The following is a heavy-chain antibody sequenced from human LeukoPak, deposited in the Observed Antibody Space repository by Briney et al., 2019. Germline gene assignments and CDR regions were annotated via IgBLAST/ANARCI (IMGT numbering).Heavy chain of an antibody. D-gene: IGHD3-10*01. CDR2: IYYSGST. J-gene: IGHJ6*02. V-gene: IGHV4-61*01. Sequence: SETLSLTCTVSGGSVSSGSYYWSWIRQPPGKGLEWIGYIYYSGSTNYNPSLKSRVTISVDTSKNQFSLKRSSVTAADTAVYYCASAPYGSGSKYGMDVWGQGTTVTVSS. CDR3: ASAPYGSGSKYGMDV. CDR1: GGSVSSGSYY.